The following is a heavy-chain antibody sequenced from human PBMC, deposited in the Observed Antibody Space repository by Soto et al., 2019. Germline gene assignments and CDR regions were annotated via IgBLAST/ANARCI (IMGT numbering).Heavy chain of an antibody. V-gene: IGHV4-39*01. CDR1: GGSISSSSYY. J-gene: IGHJ4*02. Sequence: PSETLSLTCTVSGGSISSSSYYWGWIRQPPGKGLEWIGSIYYSGSTYYNLSLKSRVTISVDTSKNQFSLKLSSVTAADTAVYYCARNYGSGSYRPIDYWGQGTLVPVSS. CDR2: IYYSGST. D-gene: IGHD3-10*01. CDR3: ARNYGSGSYRPIDY.